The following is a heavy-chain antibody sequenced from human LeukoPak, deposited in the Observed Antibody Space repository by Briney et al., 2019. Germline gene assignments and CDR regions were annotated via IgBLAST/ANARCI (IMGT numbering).Heavy chain of an antibody. Sequence: PGGSLRLSCAGSGFTFSTYWMSWVRQAPGKGLDWVANIKQDGTDKYYVDSVKGRFTISRDNAKTSLYLQMNSLRAEDTAVYYCARGLGYNIYWGQGTLVTVSS. D-gene: IGHD1-1*01. CDR3: ARGLGYNIY. CDR1: GFTFSTYW. J-gene: IGHJ4*02. V-gene: IGHV3-7*03. CDR2: IKQDGTDK.